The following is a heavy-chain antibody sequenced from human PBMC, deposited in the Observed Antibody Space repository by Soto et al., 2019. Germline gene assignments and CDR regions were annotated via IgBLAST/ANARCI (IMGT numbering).Heavy chain of an antibody. Sequence: QLQLQESGPGLVKPSETLSLTCSVSGDSINSDKYYWGWIRQPPGKGLEWIGSIYYRGNTYYNPSLQTRVTISLDKYKSQFSLKLTSVTAADSAVYFCARLEGLATISYYFDFWGQGALVTVSS. CDR1: GDSINSDKYY. CDR2: IYYRGNT. J-gene: IGHJ4*02. V-gene: IGHV4-39*01. D-gene: IGHD3-9*01. CDR3: ARLEGLATISYYFDF.